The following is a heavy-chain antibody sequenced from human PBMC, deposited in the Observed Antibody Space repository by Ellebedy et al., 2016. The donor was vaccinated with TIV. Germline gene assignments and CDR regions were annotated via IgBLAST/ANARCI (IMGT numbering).Heavy chain of an antibody. D-gene: IGHD4-17*01. CDR3: ARDYWDADYGEDY. Sequence: GESLKISXAASGFTVSNNWMTWIRQAPGKGLEWVSYISSSGSTIFYADSVKGRFTISRDNAKNSLYLQMNSLRAEDTAVYYCARDYWDADYGEDYWGQGTLVTVSS. CDR2: ISSSGSTI. CDR1: GFTVSNNW. J-gene: IGHJ4*02. V-gene: IGHV3-11*01.